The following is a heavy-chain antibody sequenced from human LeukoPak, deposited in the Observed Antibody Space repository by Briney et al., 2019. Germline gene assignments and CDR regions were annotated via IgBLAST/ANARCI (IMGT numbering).Heavy chain of an antibody. CDR1: GFTFSSYA. V-gene: IGHV3-30-3*01. J-gene: IGHJ4*02. CDR3: AREIPYSSGAIDY. Sequence: QPGGSLRLSCAASGFTFSSYAMHWVRQAPGKGLEWVAVISYDGSNKYYADSVKGRSTISRDNSKNTLYLQMNSLRAEDTAVYYCAREIPYSSGAIDYWGQGTLVTVSS. CDR2: ISYDGSNK. D-gene: IGHD6-19*01.